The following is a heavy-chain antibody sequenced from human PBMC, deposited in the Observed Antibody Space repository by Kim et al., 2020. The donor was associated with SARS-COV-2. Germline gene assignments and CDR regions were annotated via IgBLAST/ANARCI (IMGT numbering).Heavy chain of an antibody. CDR2: TNYRSKWYN. V-gene: IGHV6-1*01. CDR1: GDSVSSNSAT. D-gene: IGHD6-6*01. Sequence: SQTLSLTCAISGDSVSSNSATWHWLRPSPSRGLEWLGRTNYRSKWYNDYAVSVKSGITVNPDTSKNQFSLHLNSVTPEDTGVYYCARGGFGSSSRKDGDFDSWGQGTLVTVSS. J-gene: IGHJ4*02. CDR3: ARGGFGSSSRKDGDFDS.